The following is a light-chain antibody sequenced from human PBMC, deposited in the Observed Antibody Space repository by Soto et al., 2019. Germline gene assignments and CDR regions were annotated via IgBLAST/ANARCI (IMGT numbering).Light chain of an antibody. CDR2: RTN. V-gene: IGLV1-47*01. CDR1: SSNIGSNY. CDR3: AAWDDSLSGWV. J-gene: IGLJ3*02. Sequence: QSVLPKPPSASGTPGQRVNISWSGSSSNIGSNYVYWYQQLPGTAPKLLIYRTNQRPSGVPDRFSGSRSGTSASLAISGLRSEDEADYYCAAWDDSLSGWVFGGGTKLTVL.